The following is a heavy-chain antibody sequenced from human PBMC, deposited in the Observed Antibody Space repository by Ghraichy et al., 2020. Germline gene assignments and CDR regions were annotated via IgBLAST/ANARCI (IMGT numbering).Heavy chain of an antibody. V-gene: IGHV3-23*01. J-gene: IGHJ4*02. D-gene: IGHD2-21*01. Sequence: GGSLRLSCAVSGFTFSRYAMSWVRQAPGKWLEWVSGISVSGGTTQYADSVKGRFTISRDNSKNTLFLQMYSLSAEDSAVYYCAKDTGVMPAFYFDHWGQGTLVTVS. CDR2: ISVSGGTT. CDR3: AKDTGVMPAFYFDH. CDR1: GFTFSRYA.